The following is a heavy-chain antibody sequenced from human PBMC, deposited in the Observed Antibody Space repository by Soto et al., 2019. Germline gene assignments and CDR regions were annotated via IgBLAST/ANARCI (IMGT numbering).Heavy chain of an antibody. J-gene: IGHJ4*02. CDR3: ARDLGYYDSSGYFDY. V-gene: IGHV3-11*01. Sequence: GGSLRLSCAASGFTFSDYYMSWIRQAPGKGLEWVSYISSSDTIISYADSVKGRFTISRDNAKNSLYLQMNSLRAEDTAVYYCARDLGYYDSSGYFDYWGQGTLVTVSS. D-gene: IGHD3-22*01. CDR1: GFTFSDYY. CDR2: ISSSDTII.